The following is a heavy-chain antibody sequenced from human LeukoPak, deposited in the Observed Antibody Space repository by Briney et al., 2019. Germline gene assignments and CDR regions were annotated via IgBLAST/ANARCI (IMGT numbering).Heavy chain of an antibody. D-gene: IGHD5-24*01. Sequence: PSETLSLTCAVYGGSFSGYYWSWIRQPPGKGLEWIGYIYYSGSTNYNPSLKSRVTISVDTSKNQFSLKLSSVTAADTAVYYCARDRRDGYNYVNYYYGMDVWGQGTTVTVSS. CDR2: IYYSGST. CDR1: GGSFSGYY. J-gene: IGHJ6*02. V-gene: IGHV4-59*01. CDR3: ARDRRDGYNYVNYYYGMDV.